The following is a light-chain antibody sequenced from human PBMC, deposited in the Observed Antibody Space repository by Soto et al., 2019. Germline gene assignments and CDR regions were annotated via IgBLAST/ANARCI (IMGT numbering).Light chain of an antibody. CDR2: GAS. V-gene: IGKV3-20*01. J-gene: IGKJ4*01. CDR3: QQYASSPLT. CDR1: QSVGRNY. Sequence: EIVLTQSPGTLSLSPGERATLSCRASQSVGRNYLAWYQQKPGQAPRLLIYGASSRATGIPDRFSGSGSGTDFTLTLSRLEPEDFAVYYCQQYASSPLTFGGGTKVEIE.